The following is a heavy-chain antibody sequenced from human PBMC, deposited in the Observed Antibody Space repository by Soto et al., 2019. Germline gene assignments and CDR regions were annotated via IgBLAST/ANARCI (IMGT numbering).Heavy chain of an antibody. Sequence: QVHLVESGGGVVQPGTSLRLSCAASGFSFSIFGMHWVRQAPGKGLEWVAGIWYDGSNKYYAASVKGRFIISRDNSKNTLYLQINSLIAEDTAVYYCARDDKDEYGADRGGFGCWGQGTLVTVSS. J-gene: IGHJ4*02. D-gene: IGHD2-15*01. V-gene: IGHV3-33*01. CDR3: ARDDKDEYGADRGGFGC. CDR1: GFSFSIFG. CDR2: IWYDGSNK.